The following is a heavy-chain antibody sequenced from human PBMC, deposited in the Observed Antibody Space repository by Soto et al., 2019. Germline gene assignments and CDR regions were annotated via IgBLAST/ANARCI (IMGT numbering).Heavy chain of an antibody. D-gene: IGHD3-10*01. J-gene: IGHJ4*02. CDR3: AREMVRGVGSDY. CDR2: ISTYNGNT. V-gene: IGHV1-18*03. Sequence: QVQLVQSGAEVKKPWASVKVSCKASGYTFTSYGISWVRQAPGQGLEWMGWISTYNGNTKYAQKLQGRVTMTTDTSTRTAYMQLRSLRSDDMAVFDCAREMVRGVGSDYWGQGTLVNVS. CDR1: GYTFTSYG.